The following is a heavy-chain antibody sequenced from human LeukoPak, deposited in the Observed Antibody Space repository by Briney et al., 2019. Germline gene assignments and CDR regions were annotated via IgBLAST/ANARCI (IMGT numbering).Heavy chain of an antibody. Sequence: GGSLRLSCAASGFTFSSYAMHWVRQAPGKGLEWVAVILYDGSNKYYADSVKGRFTISRDNSKNTLYLQMNSLRAEDTAVYYCARDQGPIGSSCPGYWGQGTLVTVSS. V-gene: IGHV3-30-3*01. CDR2: ILYDGSNK. CDR3: ARDQGPIGSSCPGY. CDR1: GFTFSSYA. J-gene: IGHJ4*02. D-gene: IGHD6-13*01.